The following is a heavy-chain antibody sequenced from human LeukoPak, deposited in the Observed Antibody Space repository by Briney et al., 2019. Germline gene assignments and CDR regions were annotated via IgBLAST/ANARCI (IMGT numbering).Heavy chain of an antibody. Sequence: PGGSLRLSCAASGFSFNNYDMSWVRQAPGKGLEWVSAISTTGGSTYYADSVKGRFTVSRDNSKNTLSLQMDSLRVEDTALYYCAKDWTTVVTPKGYYFDSWGQGTLVTVSS. CDR1: GFSFNNYD. J-gene: IGHJ4*02. CDR2: ISTTGGST. D-gene: IGHD4-23*01. CDR3: AKDWTTVVTPKGYYFDS. V-gene: IGHV3-23*01.